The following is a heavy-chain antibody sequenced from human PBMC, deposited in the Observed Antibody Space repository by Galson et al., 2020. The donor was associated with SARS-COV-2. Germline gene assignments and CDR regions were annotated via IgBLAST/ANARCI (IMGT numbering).Heavy chain of an antibody. D-gene: IGHD6-19*01. CDR3: AKDDGIAVAGDWFDP. CDR1: GFTFSSHA. V-gene: IGHV3-23*01. J-gene: IGHJ5*02. CDR2: ISGSGGST. Sequence: GGSLRLSCAASGFTFSSHAMSWVRQAPGKGLEWVSGISGSGGSTYYADSVKSRFTISRDNSKNTLYLQMNSLRAEDTAVYRCAKDDGIAVAGDWFDPWGQGTLVTVSS.